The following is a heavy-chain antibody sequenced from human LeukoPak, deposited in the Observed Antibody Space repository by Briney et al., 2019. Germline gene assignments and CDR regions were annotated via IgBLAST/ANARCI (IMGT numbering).Heavy chain of an antibody. V-gene: IGHV4-39*07. D-gene: IGHD3-10*01. CDR3: ARGGSGKYENGY. Sequence: KPSETLSLTCTVSGGSISSSSYYWGWIRQPPGKGLEWIGSIYYSGSTYYNPSLKSRVTISVDTSKNQFSLKLSSVTAADTAVYYWARGGSGKYENGYWGQGTLVTVSS. J-gene: IGHJ4*02. CDR2: IYYSGST. CDR1: GGSISSSSYY.